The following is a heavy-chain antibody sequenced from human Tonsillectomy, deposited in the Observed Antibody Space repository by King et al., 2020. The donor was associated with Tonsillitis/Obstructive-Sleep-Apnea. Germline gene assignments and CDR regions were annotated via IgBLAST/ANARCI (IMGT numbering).Heavy chain of an antibody. Sequence: QVQLVESGAEVKKPGSSVKVSCKASGGIFDNYAISWVRQAPGQGLEWMGRIIPIFGIAKYAQKFQGRVTITADKSTGTAYMELSSLSSEDTAVYYCARAVGATTRYYYYMDVWGKGTTVTVSS. CDR2: IIPIFGIA. V-gene: IGHV1-69*09. CDR1: GGIFDNYA. D-gene: IGHD1-26*01. CDR3: ARAVGATTRYYYYMDV. J-gene: IGHJ6*03.